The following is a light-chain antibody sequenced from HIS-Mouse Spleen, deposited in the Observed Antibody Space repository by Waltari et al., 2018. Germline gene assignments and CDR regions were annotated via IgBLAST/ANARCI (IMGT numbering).Light chain of an antibody. V-gene: IGLV2-11*01. J-gene: IGLJ1*01. Sequence: QSALTQPRSVSGSPGQSVTISCTGTSSDVGGYNYVLWYQQHPGKAPKLMIYDVSKRPAGVPDRFSGSKSGNTASLTISGLQAEDEAEYYCCSYAGSYTGVFGTGTKVTVL. CDR2: DVS. CDR1: SSDVGGYNY. CDR3: CSYAGSYTGV.